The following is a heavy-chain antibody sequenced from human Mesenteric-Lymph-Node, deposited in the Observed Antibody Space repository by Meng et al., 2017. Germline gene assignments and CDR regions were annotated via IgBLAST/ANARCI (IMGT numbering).Heavy chain of an antibody. V-gene: IGHV3-23*01. Sequence: GGSLRLSCAASGFTFTNYAMSWVRQAPGKGLEWVSAIGLDRVTHHSDSVKGRFTISRDNAKNTLSLQMNNLRAEDTALYYCARDLRIYDLWGQGTLVTVSS. CDR2: IGLDRVT. CDR1: GFTFTNYA. J-gene: IGHJ5*02. CDR3: ARDLRIYDL. D-gene: IGHD3-3*01.